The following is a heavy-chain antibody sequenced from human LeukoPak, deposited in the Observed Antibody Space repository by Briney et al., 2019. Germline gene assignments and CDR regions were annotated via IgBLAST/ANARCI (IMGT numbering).Heavy chain of an antibody. J-gene: IGHJ4*02. CDR3: ARTVARIGY. Sequence: GGSLRLSCAASGFTFSSYEMNWVRQAPGKGLEWVSHISGSGSTIYYTDSVKGRFTISRDNSKNSLYLQMNSLRAEDTAIYYCARTVARIGYWGQGTLVTVSS. D-gene: IGHD4-23*01. V-gene: IGHV3-48*03. CDR2: ISGSGSTI. CDR1: GFTFSSYE.